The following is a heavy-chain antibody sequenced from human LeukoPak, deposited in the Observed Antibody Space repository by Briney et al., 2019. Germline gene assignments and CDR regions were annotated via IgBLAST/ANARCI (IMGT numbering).Heavy chain of an antibody. J-gene: IGHJ4*02. V-gene: IGHV3-74*01. CDR1: GLTFTRYW. D-gene: IGHD2-21*02. CDR3: VTGGDSQSLGY. CDR2: ITIDGSTT. Sequence: GGSLRLSCAVSGLTFTRYWMHWVRQAPGKGLVWVSRITIDGSTTSYADSVKGRFTLSRDNAKNTVYFQMNSLRAEDTAVYYCVTGGDSQSLGYWGQGTLATVSS.